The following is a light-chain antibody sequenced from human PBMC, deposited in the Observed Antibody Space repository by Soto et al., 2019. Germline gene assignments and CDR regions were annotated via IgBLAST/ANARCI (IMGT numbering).Light chain of an antibody. V-gene: IGKV3-20*01. J-gene: IGKJ1*01. CDR3: QQYGRSPTT. CDR1: QNFGSSY. CDR2: GAS. Sequence: EVGFTQCPYTVSGGRLEIATLSCRASQNFGSSYLAWYQQKRGQAPRFLIYGASSRATGIPDRFSGSGSGTDFTLTISRLEPEDFAVYYCQQYGRSPTTFGQGTKVDI.